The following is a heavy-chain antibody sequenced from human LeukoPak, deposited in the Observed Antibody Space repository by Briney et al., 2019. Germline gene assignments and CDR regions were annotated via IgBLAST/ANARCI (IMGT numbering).Heavy chain of an antibody. D-gene: IGHD1-26*01. V-gene: IGHV1-18*01. CDR1: GYTFSNFG. Sequence: APVKVSCKTSGYTFSNFGINWVRQAPGQGLEWMGWISGNNDNPNYGQKFQGRFAVTTDSSTTTAYMELRNLTFDDTAVYYCARGGTSTDDYWGQGTLVTVSS. CDR3: ARGGTSTDDY. CDR2: ISGNNDNP. J-gene: IGHJ4*02.